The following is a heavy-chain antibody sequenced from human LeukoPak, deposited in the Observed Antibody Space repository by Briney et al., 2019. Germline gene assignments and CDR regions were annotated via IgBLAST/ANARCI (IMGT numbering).Heavy chain of an antibody. Sequence: PSETLSLTCAVYGGSFSGYYWSWIRQPPGKGLEWIGEINHSGSTNYNPSLKSRVTISVDTSKNQFSLKLSSVTAADTAVYYCARFIVGAATYYFDYWGQGTLVTVSS. CDR1: GGSFSGYY. CDR2: INHSGST. D-gene: IGHD1-26*01. V-gene: IGHV4-34*01. J-gene: IGHJ4*02. CDR3: ARFIVGAATYYFDY.